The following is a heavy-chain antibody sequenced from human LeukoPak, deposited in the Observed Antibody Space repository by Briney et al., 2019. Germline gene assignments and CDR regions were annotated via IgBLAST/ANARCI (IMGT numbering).Heavy chain of an antibody. J-gene: IGHJ4*02. D-gene: IGHD2-2*01. V-gene: IGHV3-21*01. CDR2: ISSSSSYI. Sequence: GESLRLSCAASGFTFSSYSMNWVRQAPGKGLEWVSSISSSSSYIYYADSVKGRFTISRDNAKNSLYLQMNSLRAEDTAVYYCARDVVAAGFDYWGQGTLVTVSS. CDR3: ARDVVAAGFDY. CDR1: GFTFSSYS.